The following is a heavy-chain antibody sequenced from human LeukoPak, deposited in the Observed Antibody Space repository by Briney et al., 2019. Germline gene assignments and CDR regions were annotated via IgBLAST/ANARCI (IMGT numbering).Heavy chain of an antibody. V-gene: IGHV1-18*04. CDR3: ARDGPGQWLAEPKYYHYYYGMDV. D-gene: IGHD6-19*01. CDR1: GYTFTSYG. J-gene: IGHJ6*04. CDR2: ISAYNGNT. Sequence: ASVKVSCKASGYTFTSYGISWVRQAPGQGLEWMGWISAYNGNTNYAQKLQGRVTMTTDTSTSTAYMELRSLRSDDTAVYYCARDGPGQWLAEPKYYHYYYGMDVWGKGTTVTVSS.